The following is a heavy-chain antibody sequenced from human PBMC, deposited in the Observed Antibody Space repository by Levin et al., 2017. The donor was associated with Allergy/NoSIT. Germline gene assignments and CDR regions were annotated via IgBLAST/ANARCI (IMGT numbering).Heavy chain of an antibody. V-gene: IGHV3-48*01. CDR1: GFTFSSYS. Sequence: GGSLRLSCAASGFTFSSYSMNWVRQAPGKGLEWVSYISSSSSTIYYADSVKGRFTISRDNAKNSLYLQMNSLRAEDTAVYYCARDLRITMIVVSEKPHAFDIWGQGTMVTVSS. CDR3: ARDLRITMIVVSEKPHAFDI. D-gene: IGHD3-22*01. J-gene: IGHJ3*02. CDR2: ISSSSSTI.